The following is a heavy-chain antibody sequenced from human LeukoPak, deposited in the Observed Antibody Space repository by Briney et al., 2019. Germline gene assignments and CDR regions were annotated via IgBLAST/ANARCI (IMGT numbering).Heavy chain of an antibody. J-gene: IGHJ6*03. D-gene: IGHD2-2*01. Sequence: SVKVSCKASGYTFTSYYMHWVRQAPGQGLEWMGGIIPIFGTANYAQKFQGRVTITADESTSTAYMELSSLRSEDTAVYYCARDQCSSTSCHYYYYMDVWGKGTTVTVSS. CDR1: GYTFTSYY. CDR3: ARDQCSSTSCHYYYYMDV. CDR2: IIPIFGTA. V-gene: IGHV1-69*13.